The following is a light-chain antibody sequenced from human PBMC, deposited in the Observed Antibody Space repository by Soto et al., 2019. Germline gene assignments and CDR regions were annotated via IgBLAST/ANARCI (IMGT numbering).Light chain of an antibody. CDR2: RAS. J-gene: IGKJ1*01. CDR1: QSITCC. V-gene: IGKV1-5*03. CDR3: QQNNTYSWT. Sequence: DIQMTQSPSTLSASVGDRVTITCRASQSITCCLAWYQQKPGNAPKLLINRASSLDSGVPSRYNGSGSGPEFTLSISSLQPDDFASYYGQQNNTYSWTCGQGPEVEIK.